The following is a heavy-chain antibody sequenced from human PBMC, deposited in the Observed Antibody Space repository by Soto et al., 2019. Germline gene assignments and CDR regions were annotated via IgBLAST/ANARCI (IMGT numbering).Heavy chain of an antibody. CDR3: ARADMIRTFYYGMDV. J-gene: IGHJ6*02. CDR1: GGSISSGGYS. V-gene: IGHV4-31*11. D-gene: IGHD3-16*01. CDR2: IYYSGNT. Sequence: SETLSLTCAVSGGSISSGGYSWSWIRQPPGKGLEWIGYIYYSGNTYYNPSLKSRVTISVDTSKNQFSLKLSSVTAADTAVYYCARADMIRTFYYGMDVWAKGPRSPSP.